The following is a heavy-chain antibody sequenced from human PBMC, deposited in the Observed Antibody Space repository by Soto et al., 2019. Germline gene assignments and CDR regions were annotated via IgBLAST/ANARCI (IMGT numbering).Heavy chain of an antibody. CDR2: ISGSGGST. V-gene: IGHV3-23*01. CDR1: GFTFSSYA. D-gene: IGHD2-15*01. J-gene: IGHJ4*02. Sequence: GGSLRLSCAASGFTFSSYAMSWVRQAPGKGLEWVSAISGSGGSTYYADSVKGRFTISRDNSKNTLYLQMNSLRAEDTAVYYCAKDPRYCSGGSCPTRAPDYWGQGTLVTVSS. CDR3: AKDPRYCSGGSCPTRAPDY.